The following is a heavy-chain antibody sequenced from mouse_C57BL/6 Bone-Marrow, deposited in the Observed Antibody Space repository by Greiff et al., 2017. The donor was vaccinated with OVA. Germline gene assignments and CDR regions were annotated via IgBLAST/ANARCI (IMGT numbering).Heavy chain of an antibody. Sequence: QVQLQQSGAELARPGASVKLSCKASGYTFTSYGISWVKQRTGQGLEWIGEIYPRSGNTYYNEKFKGKATLTADKSSSTAYRELRTLTSEDSAVYFCARSSMVEGFAYWGQGTLVTVSA. CDR1: GYTFTSYG. J-gene: IGHJ3*01. D-gene: IGHD1-1*02. V-gene: IGHV1-81*01. CDR2: IYPRSGNT. CDR3: ARSSMVEGFAY.